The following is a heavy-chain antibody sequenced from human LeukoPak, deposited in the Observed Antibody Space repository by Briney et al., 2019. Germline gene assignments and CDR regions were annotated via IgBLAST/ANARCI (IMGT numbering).Heavy chain of an antibody. CDR3: ARRYYYNLGSFPFYF. D-gene: IGHD3-10*01. CDR1: GGPFSGYF. Sequence: SETLSLTCAVSGGPFSGYFWSWIRQSSGKGVEWIGEIHKSGTTNYNPSLNSRVTISEDTSTNPFYLNLSSVTAADTAVYYCARRYYYNLGSFPFYFWGQGTLVTVSS. J-gene: IGHJ4*02. V-gene: IGHV4-34*01. CDR2: IHKSGTT.